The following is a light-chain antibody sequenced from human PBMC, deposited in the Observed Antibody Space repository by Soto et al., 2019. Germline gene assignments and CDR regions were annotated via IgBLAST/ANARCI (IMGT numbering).Light chain of an antibody. V-gene: IGLV9-49*01. J-gene: IGLJ2*01. Sequence: QAVVTQPPSASASLGASVTLTCTLSSGYSNYKVDWYQQRPGKGPRFVMRVGTGGIVGSKGDGIPDRFSVLGSGLNRYLTIKNIQEEDESDYHCGADHGSGSNFPHVVFGGGTKVTVL. CDR3: GADHGSGSNFPHVV. CDR2: VGTGGIVG. CDR1: SGYSNYK.